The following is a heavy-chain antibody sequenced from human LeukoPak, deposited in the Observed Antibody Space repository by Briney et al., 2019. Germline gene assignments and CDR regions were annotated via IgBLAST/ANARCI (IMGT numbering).Heavy chain of an antibody. Sequence: GGSLRLSCAASGFTVSSNYMSWVRQAPGKGLEWVSVIYSGGSTYYADSVKGRFTISRDNSKNTLYLQMNSLRAEDTAVYYCAKDGGGSSLLGCYYYMDVWGKGTTVTVSS. D-gene: IGHD3/OR15-3a*01. CDR3: AKDGGGSSLLGCYYYMDV. V-gene: IGHV3-66*01. J-gene: IGHJ6*03. CDR1: GFTVSSNY. CDR2: IYSGGST.